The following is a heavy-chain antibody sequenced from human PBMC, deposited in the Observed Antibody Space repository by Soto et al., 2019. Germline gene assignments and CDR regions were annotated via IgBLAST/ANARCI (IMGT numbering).Heavy chain of an antibody. J-gene: IGHJ4*02. CDR1: GVTVSSNY. V-gene: IGHV3-66*04. D-gene: IGHD5-18*01. CDR3: ARHGYNYGGGYFDY. CDR2: IYSGGST. Sequence: GGSLRLSCAASGVTVSSNYMSWVRQTPGKGLEWVSVIYSGGSTYYADSVKGRFTISRDNSKNTLYLQMNSLRAEDTAVYYCARHGYNYGGGYFDYWGQGTLVTVSS.